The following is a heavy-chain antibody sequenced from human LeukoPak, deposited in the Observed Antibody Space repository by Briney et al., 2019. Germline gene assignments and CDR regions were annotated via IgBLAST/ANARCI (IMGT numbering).Heavy chain of an antibody. CDR2: INSDGSRT. CDR3: ARRGAVTYAFDI. V-gene: IGHV3-74*01. CDR1: GFTFRNYW. Sequence: PGGSLRLSCAASGFTFRNYWMIWVRQAPGKGLVWVSRINSDGSRTSYADSVKGRFTISRDNAKNTLYLQMNSLRAEDTAVYYCARRGAVTYAFDIWGQGTMVTVSS. D-gene: IGHD4-17*01. J-gene: IGHJ3*02.